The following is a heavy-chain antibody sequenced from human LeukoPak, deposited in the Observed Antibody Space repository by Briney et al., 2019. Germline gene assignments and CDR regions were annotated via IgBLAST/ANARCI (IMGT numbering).Heavy chain of an antibody. CDR1: GGSFSGYY. V-gene: IGHV4-34*01. CDR3: ARDQYYYDSSGYSTLDY. Sequence: SETLSLTCAVYGGSFSGYYWSWIRQPPGKGLEWIGEINHSGSTNYNPSLKSRVTISVDTSKNQFSLKLSSVTAADTAVYYCARDQYYYDSSGYSTLDYWGQGTLVTVSS. J-gene: IGHJ4*02. D-gene: IGHD3-22*01. CDR2: INHSGST.